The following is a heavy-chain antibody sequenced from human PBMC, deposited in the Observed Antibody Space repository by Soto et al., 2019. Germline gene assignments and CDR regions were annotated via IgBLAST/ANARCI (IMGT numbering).Heavy chain of an antibody. V-gene: IGHV4-31*03. D-gene: IGHD3-22*01. CDR1: GGSISSGGYY. CDR3: ARERRPGDSSGYYYDY. CDR2: IYYSGST. J-gene: IGHJ4*02. Sequence: SETLSLTCTVSGGSISSGGYYWSWIRQHPGKGLEWIGYIYYSGSTYYNPSLKSRVTISVDTSKNQFSLKLSSVTAADTAVYYCARERRPGDSSGYYYDYWGQGTLVTVSS.